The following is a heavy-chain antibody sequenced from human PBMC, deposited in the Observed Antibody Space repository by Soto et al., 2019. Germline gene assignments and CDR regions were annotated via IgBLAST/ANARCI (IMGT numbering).Heavy chain of an antibody. J-gene: IGHJ6*02. CDR1: GGTFSSYT. V-gene: IGHV1-69*04. CDR2: IIPILGIA. D-gene: IGHD5-18*01. Sequence: GASVKVSCKASGGTFSSYTISWVRQAPGQGLEWMGRIIPILGIANYAQKFQGRVTITADKSTSTAYMELSSLRSEDTAVYYCARDMETAMVTNTLMDVWGQGTTVTVSS. CDR3: ARDMETAMVTNTLMDV.